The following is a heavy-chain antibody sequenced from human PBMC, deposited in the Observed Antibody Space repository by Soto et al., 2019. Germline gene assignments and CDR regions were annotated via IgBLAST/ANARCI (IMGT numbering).Heavy chain of an antibody. Sequence: EVQLLESGGGLVQPGGSLRLSCAASGFTFSSYAMTWVRQAPGKGLEWVSLITGSGDSTYYADSVKGRFTISRDNSKNTLYLQMNSLSAEDTAVYYCAKAGGSTWGTEYFQHWCQGTLVTVSS. CDR2: ITGSGDST. V-gene: IGHV3-23*01. J-gene: IGHJ1*01. D-gene: IGHD6-13*01. CDR3: AKAGGSTWGTEYFQH. CDR1: GFTFSSYA.